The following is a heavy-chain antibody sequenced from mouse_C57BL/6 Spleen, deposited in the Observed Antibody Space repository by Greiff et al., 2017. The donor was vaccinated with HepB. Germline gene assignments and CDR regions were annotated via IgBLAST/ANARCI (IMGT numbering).Heavy chain of an antibody. V-gene: IGHV1-15*01. J-gene: IGHJ3*01. CDR1: GYTFTDYE. Sequence: VQLQQSGAELVRPGASVTLSCKASGYTFTDYEMHWVKQTPVHGLEWIGAIDPETGGTAYNQKFKGKAILTADKSSSTAYMELRSLTSEDSAVYYCTRSGYGSSYAWFAYWGQRTLVTVSA. CDR3: TRSGYGSSYAWFAY. D-gene: IGHD1-1*01. CDR2: IDPETGGT.